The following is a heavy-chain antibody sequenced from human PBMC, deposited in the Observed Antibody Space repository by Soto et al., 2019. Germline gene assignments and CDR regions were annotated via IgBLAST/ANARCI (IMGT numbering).Heavy chain of an antibody. CDR3: ARQKRGTVTTIDY. CDR1: GFTFSSYA. J-gene: IGHJ4*02. CDR2: ISGSGGST. D-gene: IGHD4-17*01. V-gene: IGHV3-23*01. Sequence: GGSLILSCAASGFTFSSYAMSWVRQAPGKGLEWVSAISGSGGSTYYADSVKGRFTISRDNSKNTLYLQMNSLRAADTAVYYCARQKRGTVTTIDYWGQGTLVTVSS.